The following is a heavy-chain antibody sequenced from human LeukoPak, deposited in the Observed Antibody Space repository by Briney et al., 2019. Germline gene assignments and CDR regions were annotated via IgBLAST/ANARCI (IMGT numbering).Heavy chain of an antibody. Sequence: GGSLRLSCAASGFTFSSYGMSWVRQAPGKGLEWVSAISGSGGSTYYADSVKGRFTISRDNSKNTLYLQMNSLRAEDTAVYYCAKAQQLIFLLDYWGQGTLVTVSS. CDR2: ISGSGGST. CDR1: GFTFSSYG. V-gene: IGHV3-23*01. D-gene: IGHD6-13*01. J-gene: IGHJ4*02. CDR3: AKAQQLIFLLDY.